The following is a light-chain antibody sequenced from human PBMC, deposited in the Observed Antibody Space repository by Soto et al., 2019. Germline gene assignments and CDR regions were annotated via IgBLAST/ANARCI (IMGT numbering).Light chain of an antibody. CDR3: QQYVNSPYT. V-gene: IGKV3-20*01. CDR2: GAS. CDR1: QSVSSSY. J-gene: IGKJ2*01. Sequence: EIVLTQSPGTLSLSPGERATLSCRASQSVSSSYFAWYQQKPGQAPRLLIHGASSRATGIPDRFSGSGSGTDFTLTISRLEPEDFAVYYCQQYVNSPYTFGQGTQLEIK.